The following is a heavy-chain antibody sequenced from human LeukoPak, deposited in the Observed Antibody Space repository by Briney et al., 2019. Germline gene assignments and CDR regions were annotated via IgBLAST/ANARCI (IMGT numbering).Heavy chain of an antibody. J-gene: IGHJ4*02. CDR2: IRYDGSNK. V-gene: IGHV3-30*02. D-gene: IGHD2-2*01. CDR1: GFIFSTYG. Sequence: GGSLRLSCAASGFIFSTYGMHWVRQAPGKGLEWVAFIRYDGSNKYYADSVKGRFTISRDNSKNTLYLQVNSLRAEDTAVYYCARDEPYCSSTSCPLRYWGQGTLVTVSS. CDR3: ARDEPYCSSTSCPLRY.